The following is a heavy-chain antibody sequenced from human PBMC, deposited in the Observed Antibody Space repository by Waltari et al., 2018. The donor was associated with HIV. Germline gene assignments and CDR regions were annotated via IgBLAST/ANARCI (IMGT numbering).Heavy chain of an antibody. CDR2: ISSSSMTI. V-gene: IGHV3-48*04. CDR1: GFTFSSYS. CDR3: ARDDYGMDV. Sequence: EVQLVESGGGLVQPGGSLRLSCAASGFTFSSYSMNWVRQAPGKGLECVSYISSSSMTIYYADSVKGRFTISRDNAKNSLYLQMNSLRAEDTAVYYCARDDYGMDVWGQGTTVTVSS. J-gene: IGHJ6*02.